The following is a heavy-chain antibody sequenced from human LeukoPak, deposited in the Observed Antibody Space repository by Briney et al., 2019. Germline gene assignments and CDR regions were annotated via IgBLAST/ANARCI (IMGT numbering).Heavy chain of an antibody. CDR1: GFTFSNYR. J-gene: IGHJ4*02. CDR2: IKQDGSEK. D-gene: IGHD1-26*01. Sequence: GGSLRLSCAASGFTFSNYRMNWVRLAPGKGLEWVANIKQDGSEKYYVDSVKGRFTISRDNAKNSLFLQMNSLRAEDSAVYYCARDTRTFDFWGQGTLVTVSS. V-gene: IGHV3-7*01. CDR3: ARDTRTFDF.